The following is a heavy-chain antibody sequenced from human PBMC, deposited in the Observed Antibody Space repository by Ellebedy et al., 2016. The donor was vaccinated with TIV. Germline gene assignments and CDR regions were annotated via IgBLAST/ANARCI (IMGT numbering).Heavy chain of an antibody. CDR3: ARDLRGREDY. J-gene: IGHJ4*02. CDR1: GFVFDDYG. V-gene: IGHV3-20*04. CDR2: INWNGGST. D-gene: IGHD1-26*01. Sequence: GESLKISCAASGFVFDDYGMSWVRQAPGKGLEWVSGINWNGGSTGYADSVKGRFTISRDNARSTLYLQMNSLRVEDTAVYYCARDLRGREDYWGQGTLVTVSS.